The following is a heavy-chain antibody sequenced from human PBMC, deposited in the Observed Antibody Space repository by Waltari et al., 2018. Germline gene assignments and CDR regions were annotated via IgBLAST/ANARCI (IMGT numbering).Heavy chain of an antibody. J-gene: IGHJ3*02. V-gene: IGHV4-61*02. Sequence: QVQLQESGPGLVKASQTLSLTCTVSGGSTRSWGYYCSWIRQPAGRGLEWIGRIHTSGSTNYNPSLRSRATISVDTSETQISLRLSSVSAADTAVYFCARDWAYTSSSYWSAPDIWGQGAMVTVSS. CDR3: ARDWAYTSSSYWSAPDI. CDR2: IHTSGST. CDR1: GGSTRSWGYY. D-gene: IGHD3-16*01.